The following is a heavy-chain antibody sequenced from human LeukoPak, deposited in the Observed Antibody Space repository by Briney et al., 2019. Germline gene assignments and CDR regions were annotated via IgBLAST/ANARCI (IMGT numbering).Heavy chain of an antibody. CDR3: ARGTGGGIVY. D-gene: IGHD3-16*02. CDR2: ISYRGST. CDR1: GGSIASYY. V-gene: IGHV4-59*12. Sequence: SETLSLTCTVSGGSIASYYWSWIRQFPGKGLEWIGYISYRGSTSYNPSLNSRVSISLDTSKNQLSLKLSSVTAADTAVYYCARGTGGGIVYWGQGTLVTVSS. J-gene: IGHJ4*02.